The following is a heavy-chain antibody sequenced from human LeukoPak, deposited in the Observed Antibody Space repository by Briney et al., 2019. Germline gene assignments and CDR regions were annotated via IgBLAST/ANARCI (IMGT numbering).Heavy chain of an antibody. J-gene: IGHJ4*02. CDR3: ARDVYSSSSPFFDY. CDR1: GYTFTGYY. D-gene: IGHD6-6*01. Sequence: ASVKVSCKASGYTFTGYYIHWVRQAPGQGLEWMGRINPNSGGTNYAQKFQGRVTMTRDTSIRTTYMELSRLRSDDTAVYHCARDVYSSSSPFFDYWGQGTLVTVSS. CDR2: INPNSGGT. V-gene: IGHV1-2*06.